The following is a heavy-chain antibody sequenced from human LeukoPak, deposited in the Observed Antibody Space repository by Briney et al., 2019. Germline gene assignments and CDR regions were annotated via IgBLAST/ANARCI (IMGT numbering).Heavy chain of an antibody. CDR3: ARSIAVAGMSAFDV. CDR2: IYYSGST. D-gene: IGHD6-19*01. J-gene: IGHJ3*01. V-gene: IGHV4-39*07. Sequence: SETLSLTCTVSGGSISSSSYYWGWIRQPPGKGLEWIGSIYYSGSTYYNPSLKSRVTMSVDTSKNQFSLILSSVTAVDTAVYYCARSIAVAGMSAFDVWGQGTMVTVSS. CDR1: GGSISSSSYY.